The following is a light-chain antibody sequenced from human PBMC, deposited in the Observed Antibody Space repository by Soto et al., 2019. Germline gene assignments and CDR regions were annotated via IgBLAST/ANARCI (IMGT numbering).Light chain of an antibody. CDR1: SSDIGAYNY. J-gene: IGLJ2*01. V-gene: IGLV2-14*03. CDR3: SSYTGSSVV. CDR2: DVG. Sequence: QSALTQPASVSGSPRQSITISCTATSSDIGAYNYVSWYQQHPGKAPKLMIYDVGNRPSGVSNRFSGSKSGNTASLTISGLQAEDAADYYCSSYTGSSVVFGGGTKLTVL.